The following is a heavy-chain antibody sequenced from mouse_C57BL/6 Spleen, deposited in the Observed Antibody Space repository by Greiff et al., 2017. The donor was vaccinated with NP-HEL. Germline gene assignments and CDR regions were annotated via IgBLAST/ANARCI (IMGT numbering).Heavy chain of an antibody. V-gene: IGHV1-4*01. CDR3: ARRDWDPYYAMDY. J-gene: IGHJ4*01. D-gene: IGHD4-1*01. CDR2: INPSSGYT. Sequence: VQLQQSGAELARPGASVKMSCKASGYTFTSYTMHWVKQRPGQGLEWIGYINPSSGYTKYNQKFKDKATLTADKSSSTAYMQLSSLTSEDSAVYYCARRDWDPYYAMDYWGQGTSVTVSS. CDR1: GYTFTSYT.